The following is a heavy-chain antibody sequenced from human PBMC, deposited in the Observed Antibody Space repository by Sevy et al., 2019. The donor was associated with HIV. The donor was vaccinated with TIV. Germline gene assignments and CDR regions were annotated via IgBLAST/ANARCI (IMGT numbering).Heavy chain of an antibody. V-gene: IGHV1-2*02. CDR1: GYTFTGYY. Sequence: ASVKVSCKASGYTFTGYYMHWVRQAPGQGLEWMGWINPNSGGTNYAQKFQGRVTMTRDTSIRTAYMELSRLRSDDTAVYYCATSQMVTSPYYYYYGMDVWGQGTTVTVSS. D-gene: IGHD5-18*01. CDR2: INPNSGGT. J-gene: IGHJ6*02. CDR3: ATSQMVTSPYYYYYGMDV.